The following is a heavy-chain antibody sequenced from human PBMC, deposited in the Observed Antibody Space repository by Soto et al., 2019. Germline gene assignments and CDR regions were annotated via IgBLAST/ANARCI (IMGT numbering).Heavy chain of an antibody. D-gene: IGHD2-15*01. CDR3: ARGAVVVAATHPPWFDP. V-gene: IGHV3-33*01. J-gene: IGHJ5*02. CDR1: GFTFSSYG. Sequence: GVSLRLSCAASGFTFSSYGMHWVRQAPGKGLEWVAVIWYDGSNKYYADSVKGRFTISRDNSKNTLYLQMNSLRAEDTAVYYCARGAVVVAATHPPWFDPWGQGTLVTVSS. CDR2: IWYDGSNK.